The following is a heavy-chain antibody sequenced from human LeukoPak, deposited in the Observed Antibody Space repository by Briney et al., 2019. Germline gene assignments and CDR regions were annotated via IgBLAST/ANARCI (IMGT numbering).Heavy chain of an antibody. CDR1: GGSISGGGYS. V-gene: IGHV4-30-2*01. Sequence: SETLSLTCAVSGGSISGGGYSWSWIRQPPGKGLEWIGYIYHSGSTYYNPSLKSRVTISVDRSKNQFSLKLSSVTAADTAVYYCARGRLGVVNYFDYWGQGTLVTVSS. CDR3: ARGRLGVVNYFDY. J-gene: IGHJ4*02. D-gene: IGHD2-2*01. CDR2: IYHSGST.